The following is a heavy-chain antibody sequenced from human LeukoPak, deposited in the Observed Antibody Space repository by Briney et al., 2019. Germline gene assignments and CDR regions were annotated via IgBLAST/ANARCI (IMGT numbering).Heavy chain of an antibody. J-gene: IGHJ1*01. CDR2: INHSGST. V-gene: IGHV4-34*01. Sequence: SSETLSLTCAVYGGSFSGYYWSWIRQPPGKGLEWIGEINHSGSTNYNPSLKSRVTISVDTSKNQFSLQLSSVTAADTAVYYCASSYDILTGYFQHWGQGTLVTVSS. D-gene: IGHD3-9*01. CDR3: ASSYDILTGYFQH. CDR1: GGSFSGYY.